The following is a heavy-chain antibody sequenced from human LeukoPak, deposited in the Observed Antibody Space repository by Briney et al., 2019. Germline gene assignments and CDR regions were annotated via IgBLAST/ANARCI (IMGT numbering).Heavy chain of an antibody. CDR2: ISYDGSNK. V-gene: IGHV3-30-3*01. D-gene: IGHD5-18*01. Sequence: GGSLRLSCAASGFTFSRYAMHWVRQAPGKGLEWVAVISYDGSNKNYADSVKGRFTISRDNSKNSLNLEMNSLRAEDTAVYYCAPVDTAMLWGQGTLVTVSS. CDR3: APVDTAML. J-gene: IGHJ4*02. CDR1: GFTFSRYA.